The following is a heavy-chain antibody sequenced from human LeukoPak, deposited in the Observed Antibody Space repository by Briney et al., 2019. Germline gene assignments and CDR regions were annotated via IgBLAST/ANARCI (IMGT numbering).Heavy chain of an antibody. Sequence: GGSLRLSCAASGFSFSNYAMSWVRQVPGKGLEWVSTISGSGSSTYYADSVKGRFTISRDNSKNTLYLQMNSLRAEDTAVYFCAKDPGQIRSFDYWGQGTLVTVSS. CDR1: GFSFSNYA. D-gene: IGHD1-14*01. J-gene: IGHJ4*02. CDR3: AKDPGQIRSFDY. CDR2: ISGSGSST. V-gene: IGHV3-23*01.